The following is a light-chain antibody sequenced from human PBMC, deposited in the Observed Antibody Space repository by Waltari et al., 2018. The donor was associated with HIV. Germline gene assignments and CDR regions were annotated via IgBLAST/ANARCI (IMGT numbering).Light chain of an antibody. CDR1: DSDIGGPNS. J-gene: IGLJ1*01. CDR3: KSSTTRSTPCV. CDR2: DVT. V-gene: IGLV2-14*01. Sequence: QSALTQPASVSGSPGQSITISCTGTDSDIGGPNSVAWYQQHPGKAPKLIIYDVTNRPSGVSNRFSGSKSGNTAFLTISGLQAEDEADYYCKSSTTRSTPCVFGSGTKVTVL.